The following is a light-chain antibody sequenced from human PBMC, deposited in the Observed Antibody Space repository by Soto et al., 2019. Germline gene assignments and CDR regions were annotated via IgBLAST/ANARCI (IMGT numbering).Light chain of an antibody. CDR3: QQYDNPPPT. CDR1: QGFSNY. CDR2: DAS. V-gene: IGKV1-33*01. J-gene: IGKJ4*01. Sequence: DIQLTQSPSSLSASVGDRVTITCQASQGFSNYLIWYQQKPGNAPKLLIYDASNLETGVPSRFSGSGSGTDFTFTISSLQPEDIATYYCQQYDNPPPTFGGGTKVEIK.